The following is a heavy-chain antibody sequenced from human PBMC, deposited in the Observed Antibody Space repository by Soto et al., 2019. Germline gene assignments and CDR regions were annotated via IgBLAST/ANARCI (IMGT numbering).Heavy chain of an antibody. CDR3: ARRSSGSYYAAFDV. V-gene: IGHV3-23*01. CDR2: ISGSGGST. Sequence: PGGSLRLSCAASGFTFSSYAMSWVRQAPGKGLEWVSAISGSGGSTYYADSVKGRFIISRDNSKNTLYLQMDSLRVDDTAVYFCARRSSGSYYAAFDVWGQGTVVTVSS. J-gene: IGHJ3*01. CDR1: GFTFSSYA. D-gene: IGHD1-26*01.